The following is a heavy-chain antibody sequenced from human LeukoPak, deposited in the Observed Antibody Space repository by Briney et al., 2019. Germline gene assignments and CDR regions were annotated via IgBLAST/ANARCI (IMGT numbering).Heavy chain of an antibody. CDR3: ATSPYCSNGICFTRWYFDL. D-gene: IGHD2-8*01. CDR2: IYYSGST. J-gene: IGHJ2*01. CDR1: GGSISGYY. Sequence: PSETLSLTCTVSGGSISGYYWSWIRQPPGKGLEWIGYIYYSGSTKYNPSLKSRVTISVDTSKNQFSLQLTSVTAADTAVYYCATSPYCSNGICFTRWYFDLWGRGTLVTVSS. V-gene: IGHV4-59*01.